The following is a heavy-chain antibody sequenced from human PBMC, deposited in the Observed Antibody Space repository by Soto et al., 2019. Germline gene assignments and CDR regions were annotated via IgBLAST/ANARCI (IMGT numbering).Heavy chain of an antibody. Sequence: GGSLRLSCAASGFTFTGYWMSWVRQAPGKGLEWVANIKQDGSEKYYVDSVKGRFTISRDNTKNSLYLQMNSLRAEDTAVYFCARETTGTGDYWGRGTLVTVSS. CDR1: GFTFTGYW. D-gene: IGHD3-9*01. J-gene: IGHJ4*02. CDR3: ARETTGTGDY. V-gene: IGHV3-7*03. CDR2: IKQDGSEK.